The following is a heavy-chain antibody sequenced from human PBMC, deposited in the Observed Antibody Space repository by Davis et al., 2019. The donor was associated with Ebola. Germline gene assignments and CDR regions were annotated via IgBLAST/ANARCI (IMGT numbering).Heavy chain of an antibody. CDR1: GGTFSSYA. CDR3: ARDPLNYCSSTSCQYNWFDP. J-gene: IGHJ5*02. V-gene: IGHV1-69*13. D-gene: IGHD2-2*01. CDR2: IIPIFGTA. Sequence: SVKVSCKASGGTFSSYAVSWVRQAPGQGLEWMGGIIPIFGTANYAQKFQGRVTITADESTSTAYMELSSLRSEDTAVYYCARDPLNYCSSTSCQYNWFDPWGQGTLVTVSS.